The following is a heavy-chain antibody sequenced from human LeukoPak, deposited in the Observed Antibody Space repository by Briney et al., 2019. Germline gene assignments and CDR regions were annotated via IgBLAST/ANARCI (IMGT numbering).Heavy chain of an antibody. V-gene: IGHV1-69*06. Sequence: SVKVSCKASGNSFNKYAITWVRQAPGQGLEWMGEFIPIFGTAKYAKKFQGRVTITADKSTSTAYMDLNSLRSEDTAVYYCTRGGLGELYHFDYWGQGTLVTVSS. D-gene: IGHD3-10*01. CDR3: TRGGLGELYHFDY. J-gene: IGHJ4*02. CDR2: FIPIFGTA. CDR1: GNSFNKYA.